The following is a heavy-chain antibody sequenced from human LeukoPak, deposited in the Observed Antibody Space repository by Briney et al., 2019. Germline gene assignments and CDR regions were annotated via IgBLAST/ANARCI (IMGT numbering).Heavy chain of an antibody. Sequence: GASVKVSCKASGYTFTSYGISWVRQPPGQGLEWMGWISAYNGNTNYAQKLQGRVTMTTDTSTSTAYMELRSLRSDDTAVYYCARDLWMIVDQEEYFDYWGQGTLVTVSS. CDR3: ARDLWMIVDQEEYFDY. V-gene: IGHV1-18*01. J-gene: IGHJ4*02. CDR1: GYTFTSYG. CDR2: ISAYNGNT. D-gene: IGHD3-22*01.